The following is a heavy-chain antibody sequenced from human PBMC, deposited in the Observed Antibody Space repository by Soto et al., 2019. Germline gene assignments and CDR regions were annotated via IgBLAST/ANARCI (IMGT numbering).Heavy chain of an antibody. CDR3: AKVVIRMKSHRTLAY. J-gene: IGHJ4*02. CDR1: GFTFSSYA. CDR2: ISGSGGST. V-gene: IGHV3-23*01. Sequence: EVQLLESGGGLVQPGGSLRLSCAASGFTFSSYAMSWVRQAPGKGLEWVSAISGSGGSTYYADSVKGRFTISRDNSKNTLYLQRNSLRAEDTAVYYCAKVVIRMKSHRTLAYWGQGTLVTVSS. D-gene: IGHD3-22*01.